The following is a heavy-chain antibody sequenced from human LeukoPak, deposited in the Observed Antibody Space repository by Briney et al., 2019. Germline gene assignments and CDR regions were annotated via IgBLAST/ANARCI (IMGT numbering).Heavy chain of an antibody. CDR3: ARDIYCSSTSCYRWFDS. V-gene: IGHV1-2*02. J-gene: IGHJ5*01. CDR1: GYTFTGYY. CDR2: INPNSGGT. Sequence: ASVKVSCKASGYTFTGYYMHWVRQAPGQGLEWMGWINPNSGGTNYAQKFQGRVTMTRDTSISTAYMELSRLRSDDTAVYYCARDIYCSSTSCYRWFDSWGQGTLVTVSS. D-gene: IGHD2-2*02.